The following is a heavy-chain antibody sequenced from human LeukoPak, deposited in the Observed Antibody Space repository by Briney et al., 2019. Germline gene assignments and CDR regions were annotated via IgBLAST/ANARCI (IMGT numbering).Heavy chain of an antibody. Sequence: GASVKVSCKASGYTLTSYGISWVRQAPGQGLEWMGWISAYNGNTNYAQKLQGRVTMTTDTSTSTAYMELRSLRSDDTAVYYCARDSATVTTLKSYYYYYGMDVWGQGTTVTVSS. CDR2: ISAYNGNT. V-gene: IGHV1-18*01. CDR1: GYTLTSYG. CDR3: ARDSATVTTLKSYYYYYGMDV. J-gene: IGHJ6*02. D-gene: IGHD4-17*01.